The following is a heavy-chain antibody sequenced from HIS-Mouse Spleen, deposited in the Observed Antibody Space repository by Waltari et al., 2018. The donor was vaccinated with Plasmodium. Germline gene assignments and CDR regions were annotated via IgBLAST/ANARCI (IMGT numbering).Heavy chain of an antibody. CDR1: VWSFSGYY. V-gene: IGHV4-34*01. CDR2: INQSGST. CDR3: ARLVVVASTDRH. J-gene: IGHJ4*02. D-gene: IGHD2-15*01. Sequence: QVQLQQWAAGLLKPAETLSLTCAVYVWSFSGYYWCWIGQPPGKGLEWIGEINQSGSTNYHPSLKSRVTISVDTSKNQFSLKLSPVTAADTAVYYCARLVVVASTDRHWGQGTLVTVSS.